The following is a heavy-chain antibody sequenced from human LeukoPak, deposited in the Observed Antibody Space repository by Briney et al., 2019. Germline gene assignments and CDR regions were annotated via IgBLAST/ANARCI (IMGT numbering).Heavy chain of an antibody. J-gene: IGHJ5*02. V-gene: IGHV1-18*01. CDR1: GYTFTTYN. D-gene: IGHD2-2*01. CDR3: ARDSPVSGTNNWFDP. Sequence: ASVKVSCKASGYTFTTYNINWVRQAPGQGLEWMGWISGYNGNTNYAQKLQGRVTMTTDTSTSTAYMELRSLKSDDTAVYYCARDSPVSGTNNWFDPWGQGTLVTVSS. CDR2: ISGYNGNT.